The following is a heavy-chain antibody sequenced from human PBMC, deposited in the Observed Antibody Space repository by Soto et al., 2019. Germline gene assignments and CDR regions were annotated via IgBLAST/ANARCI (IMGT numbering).Heavy chain of an antibody. D-gene: IGHD1-26*01. V-gene: IGHV3-23*04. CDR2: ISDSGGTS. CDR3: AKRPRALLTFDY. J-gene: IGHJ4*01. CDR1: GFIFSNYV. Sequence: EVQLVDSGGGLVQPGGSLRLSCAASGFIFSNYVMSWVRQAPGKGLEWVSSISDSGGTSYYADSVNGPFTSSRDNSKNTLYLQMNSLRAEDTAIYYCAKRPRALLTFDYWGQGTLVTVSS.